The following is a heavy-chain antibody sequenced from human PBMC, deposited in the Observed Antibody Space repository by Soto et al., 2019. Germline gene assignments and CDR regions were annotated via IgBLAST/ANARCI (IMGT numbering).Heavy chain of an antibody. CDR2: IYYSGST. J-gene: IGHJ4*02. D-gene: IGHD6-19*01. Sequence: PSETLSLTCTVSGGSISSYYWSWIRQPPGKGLEWIGYIYYSGSTNYNPSLKSRVTISVDTSKNQFSLKLSSVTAADTAVYYCARHVVAGISFDYWGQGTLVTVSS. V-gene: IGHV4-59*08. CDR3: ARHVVAGISFDY. CDR1: GGSISSYY.